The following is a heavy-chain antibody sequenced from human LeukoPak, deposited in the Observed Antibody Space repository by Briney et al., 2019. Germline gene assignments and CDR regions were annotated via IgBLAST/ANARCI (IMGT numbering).Heavy chain of an antibody. CDR2: MNPNSGNT. D-gene: IGHD3-22*01. CDR3: ARAWIVVVTDFDY. V-gene: IGHV1-8*01. Sequence: ASVKVSCKASGYTFTSYDINWVRQATGQGLEWMGWMNPNSGNTGYAQKFQGRVTMTRDTSISTAYMELSRLRSDDTAVYYCARAWIVVVTDFDYWGQGTLVTVSS. J-gene: IGHJ4*02. CDR1: GYTFTSYD.